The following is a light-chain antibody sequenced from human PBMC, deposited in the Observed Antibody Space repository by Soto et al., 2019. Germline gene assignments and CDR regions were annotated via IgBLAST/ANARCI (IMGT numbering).Light chain of an antibody. CDR3: QQYYDAPQN. V-gene: IGKV4-1*01. J-gene: IGKJ1*01. CDR2: WAS. CDR1: QSVLYSSNNKNY. Sequence: DIVLTQSPDSLAVSLGERATINCKSSQSVLYSSNNKNYLAWYQQKPGQPPKLLIYWASTRESGVPDRFSGSGSGTDFTLTISSLQDEDVAVYYCQQYYDAPQNFGQGTKVEIK.